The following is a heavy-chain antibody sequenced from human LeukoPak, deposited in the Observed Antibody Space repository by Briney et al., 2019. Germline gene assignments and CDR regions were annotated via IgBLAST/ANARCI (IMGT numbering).Heavy chain of an antibody. D-gene: IGHD3-16*01. V-gene: IGHV3-21*04. Sequence: GGSLRLSCAASGFTVSNKYMTWVRQAPGKGLEWVSSISSSSSYIYYADSVKGRFTISRDNAKNSLYLQMNSLRVEDTAVYYCAKAQSPVLGGGSYFDYWGQGTLVTVSS. CDR1: GFTVSNKY. J-gene: IGHJ4*02. CDR3: AKAQSPVLGGGSYFDY. CDR2: ISSSSSYI.